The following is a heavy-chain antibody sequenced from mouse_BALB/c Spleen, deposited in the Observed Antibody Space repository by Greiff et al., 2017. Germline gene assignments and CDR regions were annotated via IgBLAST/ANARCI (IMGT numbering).Heavy chain of an antibody. J-gene: IGHJ1*01. V-gene: IGHV5-4*02. D-gene: IGHD2-4*01. CDR2: ISDGGSYT. CDR3: ARVGMITTWYFDV. CDR1: GFTFSDYY. Sequence: EVKLMESGGGLVKPGGSLKLSCAASGFTFSDYYMYWVRQTPEKRLEWVATISDGGSYTYYPDSVKGRFTISRDNAKNNLYLQMSSLKSEDTAMYYCARVGMITTWYFDVWGAGTTVTVSS.